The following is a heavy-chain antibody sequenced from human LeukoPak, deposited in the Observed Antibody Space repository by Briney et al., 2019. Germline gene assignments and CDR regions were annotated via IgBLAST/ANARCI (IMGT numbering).Heavy chain of an antibody. Sequence: PGGSLRLSCAASGFTVSSYYMSWVRQAPGKGLEWVSVIYSGTSTYDADFVKRRYTITRDKSKNTLYLQMNSLAAEDTAVYYCARVGVVRAAIPDGFDIWGQGTMVTVSS. CDR1: GFTVSSYY. D-gene: IGHD2-2*01. CDR3: ARVGVVRAAIPDGFDI. CDR2: IYSGTST. V-gene: IGHV3-53*01. J-gene: IGHJ3*02.